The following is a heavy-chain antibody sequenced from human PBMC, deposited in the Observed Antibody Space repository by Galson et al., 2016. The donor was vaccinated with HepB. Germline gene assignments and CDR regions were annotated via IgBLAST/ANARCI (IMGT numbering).Heavy chain of an antibody. Sequence: SLRLSCAASGFIFSNHAMSWVRQAPGKGLEWVSGISGGSIGIYYAVPVRGRFTISRDNSKNTLYLQMNSLRVEDTAVYYCAKEEGSILRFLEWLSRLDPWGQGTLVTVSS. D-gene: IGHD3-3*01. CDR2: ISGGSIGI. V-gene: IGHV3-23*01. CDR1: GFIFSNHA. CDR3: AKEEGSILRFLEWLSRLDP. J-gene: IGHJ5*02.